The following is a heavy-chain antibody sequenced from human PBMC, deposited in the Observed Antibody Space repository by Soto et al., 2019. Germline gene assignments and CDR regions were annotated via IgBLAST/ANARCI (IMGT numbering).Heavy chain of an antibody. D-gene: IGHD3-10*01. J-gene: IGHJ4*02. CDR2: ISWNSGNM. CDR1: GFTFDDYA. V-gene: IGHV3-9*01. Sequence: GGSLRLSCEASGFTFDDYAMHWVRQVPGKGLQWVSGISWNSGNMAYADSVRGRFTISRDSAKKSLFLQMNSLRPEDTALYYCARDTSYYHGSGSYYIDYWGQGTMVTVSS. CDR3: ARDTSYYHGSGSYYIDY.